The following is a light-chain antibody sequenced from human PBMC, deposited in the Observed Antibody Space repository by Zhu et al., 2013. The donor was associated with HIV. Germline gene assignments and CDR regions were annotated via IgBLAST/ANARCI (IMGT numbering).Light chain of an antibody. V-gene: IGLV3-1*01. Sequence: SFELTQPPSVSVSPGQTATITCSGDKLGDVFTSWFQQKAGQSPVLVIYHDSKRPSGTPDRFSGSSSGNTATLTITETQTLDEADYFCQAWDAAVALFGGGTKLTVL. CDR3: QAWDAAVAL. CDR1: KLGDVF. J-gene: IGLJ3*02. CDR2: HDS.